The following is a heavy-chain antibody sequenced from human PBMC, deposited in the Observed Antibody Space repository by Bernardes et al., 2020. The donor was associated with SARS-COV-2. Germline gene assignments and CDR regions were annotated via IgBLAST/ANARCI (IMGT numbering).Heavy chain of an antibody. CDR1: GFTVNSYA. Sequence: GGSLRLSCAVSGFTVNSYAMSWVRQAPGKGLEWVSGISWNSGSVGYGDSVKGRFTISRDNAKNSLYLQMDSLRPDDTAFYYCVKGRGFSLSDCNAGSCYGFDPWGQETLVTVSS. CDR2: ISWNSGSV. J-gene: IGHJ5*02. D-gene: IGHD2-15*01. CDR3: VKGRGFSLSDCNAGSCYGFDP. V-gene: IGHV3-9*01.